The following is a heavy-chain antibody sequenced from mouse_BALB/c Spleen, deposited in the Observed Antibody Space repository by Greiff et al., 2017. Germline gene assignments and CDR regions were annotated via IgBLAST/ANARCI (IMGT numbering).Heavy chain of an antibody. CDR1: GYTFTSYW. D-gene: IGHD1-1*02. V-gene: IGHV1-7*01. Sequence: QVQLKQSGADLAKPGASVKMSCKASGYTFTSYWMHWVKQRPGQGLEWIGYINPSTGYTEYNQKFKDKATLTADKSSSTVYMQLSSLTSEDSAVYYCARLWSDYFDYWGQGTTLTVSS. CDR3: ARLWSDYFDY. J-gene: IGHJ2*01. CDR2: INPSTGYT.